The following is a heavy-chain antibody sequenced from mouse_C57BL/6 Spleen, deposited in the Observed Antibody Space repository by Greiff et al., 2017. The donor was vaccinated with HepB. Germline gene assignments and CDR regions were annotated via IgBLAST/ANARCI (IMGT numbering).Heavy chain of an antibody. V-gene: IGHV1-42*01. CDR1: GYSFTGYY. J-gene: IGHJ2*01. D-gene: IGHD1-1*01. CDR2: INPSTGGT. Sequence: EVQLQQSGPELVKPGASVKISCKASGYSFTGYYMNWVKQSPEKSLEWIGEINPSTGGTTYNQKFKAKATLTVDKSSSTAYMQLKSLTSEGSAVYYCAGNYYGSSYDFDYWGQGTTLTVSS. CDR3: AGNYYGSSYDFDY.